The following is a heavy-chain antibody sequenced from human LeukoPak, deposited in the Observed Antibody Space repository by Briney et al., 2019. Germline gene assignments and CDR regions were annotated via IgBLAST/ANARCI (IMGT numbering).Heavy chain of an antibody. CDR3: ALRITGTINWFDP. CDR2: IIPIFGTA. D-gene: IGHD1-20*01. V-gene: IGHV1-69*01. CDR1: GGTFSSYA. Sequence: GSSVKVSCKASGGTFSSYAISWVRQAPGQGLEWMGGIIPIFGTANYAQKFQGRVTITADESTSTAYMELSSLRSEDTAVYYCALRITGTINWFDPWGQGTLVTVSS. J-gene: IGHJ5*02.